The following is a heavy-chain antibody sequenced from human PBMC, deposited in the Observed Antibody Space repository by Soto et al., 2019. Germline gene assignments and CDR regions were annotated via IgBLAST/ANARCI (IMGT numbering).Heavy chain of an antibody. J-gene: IGHJ4*02. V-gene: IGHV1-18*01. CDR1: GYTFTTYG. CDR2: TSAYNRNT. CDR3: ARDSNGYYYRY. Sequence: ASVKVSCKASGYTFTTYGISWVRQAPGQGLEWMGWTSAYNRNTKYAEKLQGRVTMTTDTSTSTAYMEVRSLRSDDTAVYFCARDSNGYYYRYWGQGNLVTVSS. D-gene: IGHD3-22*01.